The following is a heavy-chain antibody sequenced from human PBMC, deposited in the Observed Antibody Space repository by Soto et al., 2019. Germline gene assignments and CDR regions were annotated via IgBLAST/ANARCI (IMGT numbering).Heavy chain of an antibody. CDR3: AIQDHGDYVSLDY. CDR1: GFTFSSYS. CDR2: ISSSSSYI. Sequence: GGSLRLSCAASGFTFSSYSMNWIRQAPGKGLEWVSSISSSSSYIYYADSVKGRFTISRDNAKNSLYPQMNSLRAEDTAVYYCAIQDHGDYVSLDYWGQGNLVTVSS. D-gene: IGHD4-17*01. J-gene: IGHJ4*02. V-gene: IGHV3-21*01.